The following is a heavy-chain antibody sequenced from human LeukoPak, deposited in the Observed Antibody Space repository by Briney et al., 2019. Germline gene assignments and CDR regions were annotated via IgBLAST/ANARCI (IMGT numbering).Heavy chain of an antibody. CDR2: INHSGST. Sequence: SQTLSLTCAVYGGSFSGYYWSWIRQPPGKGLEWLGEINHSGSTNYNPSLKSRVTISVDTSKNQFSLKLSSVTAADTAVYYCARGDNILFDYWGQGTLVTVSS. V-gene: IGHV4-34*01. D-gene: IGHD1-14*01. CDR1: GGSFSGYY. J-gene: IGHJ4*02. CDR3: ARGDNILFDY.